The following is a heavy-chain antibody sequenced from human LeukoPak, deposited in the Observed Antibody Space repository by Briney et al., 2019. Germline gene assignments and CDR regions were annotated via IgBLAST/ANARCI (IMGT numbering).Heavy chain of an antibody. J-gene: IGHJ6*02. CDR2: ISGSGGST. Sequence: GSLRLSCAASGFTFSSYAMSWVRQAPGKGLEWVSAISGSGGSTYYADSVKGRFTISRDNSKNTLYLQMNSLRAEDTAVYYCGKDHGYCSGGSCYDYYYGMDVWGQGTTVTVSS. V-gene: IGHV3-23*01. D-gene: IGHD2-15*01. CDR1: GFTFSSYA. CDR3: GKDHGYCSGGSCYDYYYGMDV.